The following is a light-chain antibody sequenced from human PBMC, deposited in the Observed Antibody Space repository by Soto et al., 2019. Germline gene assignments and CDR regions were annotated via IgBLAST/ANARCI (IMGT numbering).Light chain of an antibody. V-gene: IGKV3-15*01. CDR2: GAS. CDR1: RSISSN. Sequence: EIVMTQSPATLSVSPGERATLSCRASRSISSNLAWYQQKPGQAPRLLIYGASTRATGIPARFSGSGSGTEFTLTISSLQSGDSAVYYCQQYNNWPITFGQGTRLEIK. CDR3: QQYNNWPIT. J-gene: IGKJ5*01.